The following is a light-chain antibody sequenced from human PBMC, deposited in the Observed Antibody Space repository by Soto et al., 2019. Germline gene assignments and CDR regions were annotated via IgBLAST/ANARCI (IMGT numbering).Light chain of an antibody. J-gene: IGKJ3*01. V-gene: IGKV3-20*01. CDR1: QSVSSSY. CDR2: GAS. Sequence: EIVLTQSPGTLSLSPGERATLSCRASQSVSSSYLAWYQQKPGQAPRLLIYGASSRATGIPDRFSGSGSGTDFTITISRLEPEDCAVYYCQQYGSSPLFTFGPGTKVDIK. CDR3: QQYGSSPLFT.